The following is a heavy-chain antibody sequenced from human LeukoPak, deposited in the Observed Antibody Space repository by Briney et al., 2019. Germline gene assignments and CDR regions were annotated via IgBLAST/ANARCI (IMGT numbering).Heavy chain of an antibody. V-gene: IGHV4-34*01. J-gene: IGHJ4*02. CDR2: INHSGST. CDR1: GGSFSGYY. CDR3: ARGSKGSYTDGYFDY. D-gene: IGHD3-10*01. Sequence: SETLSRTCAVYGGSFSGYYWSWIRQPPGKWLEWIGEINHSGSTNYNPSLKSRVTISVDTSKNQFSLKLSSVTAADTAVYYCARGSKGSYTDGYFDYWGQGTLVTVSS.